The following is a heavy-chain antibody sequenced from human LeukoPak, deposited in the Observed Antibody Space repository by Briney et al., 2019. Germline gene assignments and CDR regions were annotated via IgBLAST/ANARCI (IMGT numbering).Heavy chain of an antibody. Sequence: SETLSLTCTVSGGSLSSSGYYWGWIRQPPGKGLEWIVSIYYSGSPYYNPSLKSRVTISVDTSKNPLSLKLSCLASADTAVYYCARHEYSGSYYGLSWFDPWGQGTLVTVSS. D-gene: IGHD1-26*01. CDR1: GGSLSSSGYY. CDR3: ARHEYSGSYYGLSWFDP. CDR2: IYYSGSP. V-gene: IGHV4-39*01. J-gene: IGHJ5*02.